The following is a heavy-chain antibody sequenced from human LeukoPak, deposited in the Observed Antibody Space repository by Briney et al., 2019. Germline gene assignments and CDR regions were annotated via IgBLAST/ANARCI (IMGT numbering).Heavy chain of an antibody. J-gene: IGHJ4*02. CDR3: ARGWETVADSYFDY. V-gene: IGHV1-69*01. CDR2: IIPIFGPA. D-gene: IGHD6-19*01. CDR1: GGTFSSYA. Sequence: KVSCKASGGTFSSYAISWVRQAPGQGLEWMGGIIPIFGPANYTQIFQGRVTITADESTSTAYMELSSLRSEDTAVYYCARGWETVADSYFDYWGQGTLVTVSS.